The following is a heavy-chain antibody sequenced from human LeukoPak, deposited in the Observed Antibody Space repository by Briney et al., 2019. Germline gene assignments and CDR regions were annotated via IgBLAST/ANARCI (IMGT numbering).Heavy chain of an antibody. Sequence: GGSLRLSCAASGFTFSSYGMHWVRQAPGKGLDWVAFIHHDGSNKYYADSVRGRFTISRDNSKNTLYLQMNSLRAEDTAVYYCAKNIGGFDYWGQGTLVTVSS. J-gene: IGHJ4*02. V-gene: IGHV3-30*02. CDR1: GFTFSSYG. CDR3: AKNIGGFDY. CDR2: IHHDGSNK. D-gene: IGHD4-23*01.